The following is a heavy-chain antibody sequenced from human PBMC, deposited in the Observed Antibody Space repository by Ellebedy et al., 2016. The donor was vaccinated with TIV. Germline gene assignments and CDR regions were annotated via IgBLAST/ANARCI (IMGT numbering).Heavy chain of an antibody. CDR1: GFTVSSNY. CDR3: AKDDDVSVRIRFDP. V-gene: IGHV3-53*01. J-gene: IGHJ5*02. D-gene: IGHD3-16*01. CDR2: IYSAGST. Sequence: PGGSLRLSCAASGFTVSSNYMSWVRQAPGKGLEWVSAIYSAGSTYYADSVKGRFTISRDDSKNTLYLQMNSLRAEDTAVYYCAKDDDVSVRIRFDPWGQGTLVTVSS.